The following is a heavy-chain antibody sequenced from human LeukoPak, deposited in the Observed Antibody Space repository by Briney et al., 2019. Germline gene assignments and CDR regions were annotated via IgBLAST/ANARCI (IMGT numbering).Heavy chain of an antibody. CDR2: ISPTGSTM. J-gene: IGHJ4*02. CDR1: GFTFSTYA. Sequence: GGSLRLSCAASGFTFSTYAMNWVRQAPGKGLEWVGYISPTGSTMFYAGSVKGRFTISRDNADNSLYLQMKSLRVEDTAMYYCVRGGWRIIETGGDSWGQGTLVTVSS. CDR3: VRGGWRIIETGGDS. D-gene: IGHD2-15*01. V-gene: IGHV3-48*04.